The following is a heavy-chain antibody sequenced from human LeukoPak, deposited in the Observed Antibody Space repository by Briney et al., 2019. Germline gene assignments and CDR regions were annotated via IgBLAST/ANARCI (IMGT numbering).Heavy chain of an antibody. Sequence: PSETLSLTCTVSGGSISSSSYYWSWIRQPAGKGLEWIGRIYTSGSTNYNPSLKSRVTMSVDTSKNQFSLKLSSVTAADTAVYYCAGTMVRGIFDYWGQGTLVTVSS. D-gene: IGHD3-10*01. CDR1: GGSISSSSYY. V-gene: IGHV4-61*02. CDR2: IYTSGST. CDR3: AGTMVRGIFDY. J-gene: IGHJ4*02.